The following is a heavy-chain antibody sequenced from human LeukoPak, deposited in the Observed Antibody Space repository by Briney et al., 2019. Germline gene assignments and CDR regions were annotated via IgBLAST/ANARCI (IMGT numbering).Heavy chain of an antibody. V-gene: IGHV3-21*01. CDR2: ISSSSAYI. J-gene: IGHJ3*02. CDR3: AKKMDDAFDI. CDR1: GFTCSSYS. Sequence: RGGSLRLSCAAAGFTCSSYSMRWVRQAPGKGLEWVAFISSSSAYISYADSVKGRFIISRDNAKNSLYLQMNNLRAEDTAVYYCAKKMDDAFDIWGQGTMVTLSS. D-gene: IGHD5-24*01.